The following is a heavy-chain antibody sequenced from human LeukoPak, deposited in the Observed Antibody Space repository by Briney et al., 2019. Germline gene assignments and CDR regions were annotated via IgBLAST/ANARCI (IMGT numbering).Heavy chain of an antibody. CDR1: GGTFSSYA. D-gene: IGHD3-22*01. CDR2: IIPIFGIA. Sequence: GSSVKVSCKASGGTFSSYAISWVRQAPGQGLEWMGRIIPIFGIANYAQKFQGRVTITADKSTSTAYMELSSLRSEDTAVYYCARVGYYDSSAYYSGWGQGTLVTVSS. V-gene: IGHV1-69*04. J-gene: IGHJ4*02. CDR3: ARVGYYDSSAYYSG.